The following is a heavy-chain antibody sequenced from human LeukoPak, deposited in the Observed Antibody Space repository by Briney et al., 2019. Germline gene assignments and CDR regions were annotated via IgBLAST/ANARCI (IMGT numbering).Heavy chain of an antibody. CDR3: AAGYFDWHY. J-gene: IGHJ4*02. CDR1: GLTFSTYW. V-gene: IGHV3-74*01. D-gene: IGHD3-9*01. CDR2: ISSDASIT. Sequence: GGSLRLSCAASGLTFSTYWMHWVRQDPGKGLVWVSRISSDASITSYADPVKGRFTISRDNAKNTLYLQMNRLRGEDTAMYYCAAGYFDWHYWGQGILVTVSS.